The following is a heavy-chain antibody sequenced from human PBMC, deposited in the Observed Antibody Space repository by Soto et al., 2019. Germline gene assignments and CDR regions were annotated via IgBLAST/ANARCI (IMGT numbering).Heavy chain of an antibody. CDR2: INAGNGNT. Sequence: QVQLVQSGAEVKKPGASVKVSCKASGYTFTSYAMHWVRQAPGQRLEWMGWINAGNGNTKYSQKFQGRVTITRDTSASTSYMELSSLRSEDTAVYYCARPSSGWDYFDYWGQGTLVTVSS. CDR3: ARPSSGWDYFDY. CDR1: GYTFTSYA. V-gene: IGHV1-3*01. J-gene: IGHJ4*02. D-gene: IGHD6-19*01.